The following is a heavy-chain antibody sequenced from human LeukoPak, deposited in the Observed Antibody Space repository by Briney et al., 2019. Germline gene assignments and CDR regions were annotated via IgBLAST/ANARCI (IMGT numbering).Heavy chain of an antibody. CDR1: GYTFTGYF. V-gene: IGHV1-2*02. Sequence: WASVNVSCQASGYTFTGYFMHWVRQAAGQGLEGMGWINPNSGGPHYPQKFQGRVTMNSDTSISTAYMELSRLRSDDTAVYYCARLSMVRGVTAIRSAFDIWGQGTMVTVSS. J-gene: IGHJ3*02. CDR2: INPNSGGP. CDR3: ARLSMVRGVTAIRSAFDI. D-gene: IGHD2-21*02.